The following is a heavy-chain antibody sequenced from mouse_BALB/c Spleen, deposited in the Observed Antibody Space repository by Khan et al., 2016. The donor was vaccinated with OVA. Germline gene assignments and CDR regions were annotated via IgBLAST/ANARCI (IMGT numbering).Heavy chain of an antibody. CDR3: VKFDGIFYVMDY. CDR1: GFSLTNYG. Sequence: QVQLQQSGPGLVAPSQSLSITCTVSGFSLTNYGVNWVRQPPGKGLEWLGVIWSDGSTNYHSALISRLSISKDNSKSQVFLKLNSLQTDDTATYXCVKFDGIFYVMDYWGQGTSVTVSS. V-gene: IGHV2-3*01. D-gene: IGHD2-3*01. CDR2: IWSDGST. J-gene: IGHJ4*01.